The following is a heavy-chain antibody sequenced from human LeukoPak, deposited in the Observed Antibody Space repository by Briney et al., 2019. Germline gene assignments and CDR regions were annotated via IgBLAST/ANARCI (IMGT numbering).Heavy chain of an antibody. D-gene: IGHD6-19*01. CDR1: GYTFTSYD. Sequence: ASVKVSCKASGYTFTSYDINWVRQATGQGLEWMGWMNPNSGNTGYAQKFQGRVTITRNTSISTAYMELSSLRSEDTAVYYCARGRVKYSSGWFDPWGQGTLVTVSS. J-gene: IGHJ5*02. CDR3: ARGRVKYSSGWFDP. V-gene: IGHV1-8*03. CDR2: MNPNSGNT.